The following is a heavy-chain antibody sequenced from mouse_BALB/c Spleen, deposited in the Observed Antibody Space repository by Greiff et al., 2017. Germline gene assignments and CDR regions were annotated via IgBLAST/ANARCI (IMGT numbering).Heavy chain of an antibody. Sequence: QVQLKESGAELVRPGSSVKISCKASGYAFSSYWMNWVKQRPGQGLEWIGQIYPGDGDTNYNGKFKGKATLTADKSSSTAYMQLSSLTSEDSAVYFCARGGYYYDYWGQGTTLTVSS. CDR3: ARGGYYYDY. CDR2: IYPGDGDT. J-gene: IGHJ2*01. V-gene: IGHV1-80*01. CDR1: GYAFSSYW.